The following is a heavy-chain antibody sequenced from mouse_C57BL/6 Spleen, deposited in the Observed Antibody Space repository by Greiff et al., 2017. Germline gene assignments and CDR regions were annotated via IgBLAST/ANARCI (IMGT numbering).Heavy chain of an antibody. CDR1: GFNIKDYY. CDR3: ARATTVVAPFAY. D-gene: IGHD1-1*01. J-gene: IGHJ3*01. CDR2: IDPEDGET. V-gene: IGHV14-2*01. Sequence: VHVKQSGAELVKPGASVKLSCTASGFNIKDYYMHWVKQRTEQGLEWIGRIDPEDGETKYAPKFQGKATITADTSSNTAYLQLSSLTSEDTAVYYCARATTVVAPFAYWGQGTLVTVSA.